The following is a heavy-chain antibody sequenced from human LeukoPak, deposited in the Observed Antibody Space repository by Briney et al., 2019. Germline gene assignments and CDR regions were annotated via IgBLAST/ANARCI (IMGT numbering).Heavy chain of an antibody. Sequence: ASVKVSCKASGYTFNNFDINWVRQATGQGLEWMGWMHPISGNTGYAQKFQGRVTMTRNTSTSTAYMELSSLRSEDTAVYYCARVSFDSSGNKINFDYWGHGTLVTVSS. J-gene: IGHJ4*01. D-gene: IGHD2-15*01. V-gene: IGHV1-8*01. CDR2: MHPISGNT. CDR1: GYTFNNFD. CDR3: ARVSFDSSGNKINFDY.